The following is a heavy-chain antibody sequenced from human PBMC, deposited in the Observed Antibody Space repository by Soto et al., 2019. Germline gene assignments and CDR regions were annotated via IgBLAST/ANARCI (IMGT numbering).Heavy chain of an antibody. CDR3: ARGRPVLY. CDR1: GFTFSSYW. D-gene: IGHD3-10*01. V-gene: IGHV3-7*01. CDR2: VNQDGGEK. Sequence: EVQLVESGGGLVQPGGSLRLSCAASGFTFSSYWMSWVRQAPGKGLEWVANVNQDGGEKFYVGSVKGRFTISRDNAMNSLYLQMNSLRAEDTAVYYCARGRPVLYWGQGTLVTVSS. J-gene: IGHJ4*02.